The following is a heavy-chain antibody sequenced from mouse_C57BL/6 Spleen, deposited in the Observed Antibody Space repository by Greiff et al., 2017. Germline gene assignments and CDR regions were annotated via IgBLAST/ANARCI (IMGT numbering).Heavy chain of an antibody. CDR3: AREAYYSNLWYFDV. V-gene: IGHV5-16*01. D-gene: IGHD2-5*01. CDR2: INYDGSST. CDR1: GFTFSDYY. J-gene: IGHJ1*03. Sequence: EVQRVESEGGLVQPGSSMKLSCTASGFTFSDYYMAWVRQVPEKGLEWVANINYDGSSTYYLDSLKSRFIISRDNAKNILYLQMSSLKSEDTATYYCAREAYYSNLWYFDVWGTGTTVTVSS.